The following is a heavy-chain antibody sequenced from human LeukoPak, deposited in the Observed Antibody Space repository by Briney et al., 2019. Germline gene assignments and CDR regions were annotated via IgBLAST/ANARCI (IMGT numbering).Heavy chain of an antibody. Sequence: PGGSLRLSCAASGFTFSSYSMNWVRQAPGKGLEWVSSISSSSSYIYYADSVKGRFTISRDNAKNSLYLQMNSLRVEDTAIYYCAREVAVTGTPSLDNWGQGTLVTVSS. V-gene: IGHV3-21*04. D-gene: IGHD6-19*01. CDR1: GFTFSSYS. CDR3: AREVAVTGTPSLDN. CDR2: ISSSSSYI. J-gene: IGHJ4*02.